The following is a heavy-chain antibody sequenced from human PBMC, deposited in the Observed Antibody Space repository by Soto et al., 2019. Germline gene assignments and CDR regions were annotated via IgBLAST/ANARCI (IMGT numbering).Heavy chain of an antibody. CDR3: AXDGGYCSSTSCSKALEY. V-gene: IGHV3-21*01. CDR1: GFTFSSYS. CDR2: ISSSSSYI. Sequence: GGSLRLSCAASGFTFSSYSMNWVRQAPGKGLEWVSSISSSSSYIYYADPVKGRFTISRDNAKNSLYLQMNSLRAEDTAVYYCAXDGGYCSSTSCSKALEYWGQGTLVTVSS. J-gene: IGHJ4*02. D-gene: IGHD2-2*01.